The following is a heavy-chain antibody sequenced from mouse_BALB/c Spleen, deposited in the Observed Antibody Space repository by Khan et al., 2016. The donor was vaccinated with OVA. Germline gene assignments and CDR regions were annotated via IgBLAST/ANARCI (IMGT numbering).Heavy chain of an antibody. CDR2: VTYSGNT. D-gene: IGHD1-1*01. CDR3: ARSYGSGTMDY. Sequence: EVKLLESGPSLVKPSQTLSLTCSVTGDSITSGFWNWIRKFPGNKFEYMGYVTYSGNTYYNPSLKSRISITRDTSKSQYYLQLNSVTTEDTATYFCARSYGSGTMDYWGQGTSVTISS. V-gene: IGHV3-8*02. CDR1: GDSITSGF. J-gene: IGHJ4*01.